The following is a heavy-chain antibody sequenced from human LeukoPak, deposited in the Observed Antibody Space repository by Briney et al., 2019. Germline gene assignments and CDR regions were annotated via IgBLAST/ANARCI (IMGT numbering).Heavy chain of an antibody. CDR1: GFTFSSYA. V-gene: IGHV3-7*01. CDR3: AHSGSYIDY. Sequence: GGSLRLSCAASGFTFSSYAMSWVRQAPGKGLEWVANIKQDGSEKHYVDSVKGRFTISGDNAKNSLYLQMNSLRAEDTAVYYCAHSGSYIDYWGQGTLVTVSS. CDR2: IKQDGSEK. J-gene: IGHJ4*02. D-gene: IGHD1-26*01.